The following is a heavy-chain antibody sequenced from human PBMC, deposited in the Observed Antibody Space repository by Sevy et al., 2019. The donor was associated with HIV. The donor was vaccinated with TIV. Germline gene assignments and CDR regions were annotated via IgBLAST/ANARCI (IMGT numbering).Heavy chain of an antibody. CDR1: GFTFRNYW. Sequence: GGSLRLSCAASGFTFRNYWMHWVRQAPGKGLVWVSRINSDGSSTSYADSVKGRFTISRDNAKNKLYLQMNSLRAEDTTLYYCTRVRAAITTGWANWFDPWGQGTLVTVSS. D-gene: IGHD3-22*01. CDR2: INSDGSST. V-gene: IGHV3-74*01. J-gene: IGHJ5*02. CDR3: TRVRAAITTGWANWFDP.